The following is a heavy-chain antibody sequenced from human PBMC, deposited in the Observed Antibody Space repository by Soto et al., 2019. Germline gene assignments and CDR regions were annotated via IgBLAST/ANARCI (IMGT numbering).Heavy chain of an antibody. CDR1: GITFTNYA. V-gene: IGHV3-23*01. Sequence: GGSLRLSCTASGITFTNYAMTWVRQAPGKGLKWVSAISGSGGNTYYADSVKGRFTISRDNSKNTLYLLINGLRADDTAVYYCAKLAVAAGGFFDYWGRGTLVTVSS. D-gene: IGHD6-13*01. CDR2: ISGSGGNT. J-gene: IGHJ4*02. CDR3: AKLAVAAGGFFDY.